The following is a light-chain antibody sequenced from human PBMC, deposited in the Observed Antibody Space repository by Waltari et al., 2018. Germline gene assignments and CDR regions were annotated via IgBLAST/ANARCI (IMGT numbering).Light chain of an antibody. CDR3: YSYAGRGTYV. Sequence: QSALTQPASVSGTPGQPITISCTGTTSDVGNYDLVSWYQQHPGKAPKLLMCEVIERPSGVSSRFSGAKSCNTASLTIPGLEAEDEADYYCYSYAGRGTYVIGSGTKVTVL. CDR2: EVI. CDR1: TSDVGNYDL. V-gene: IGLV2-23*02. J-gene: IGLJ1*01.